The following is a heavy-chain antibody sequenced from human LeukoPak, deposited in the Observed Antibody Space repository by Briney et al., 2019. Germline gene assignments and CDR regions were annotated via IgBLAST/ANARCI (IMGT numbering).Heavy chain of an antibody. J-gene: IGHJ4*02. CDR1: GGSISSSSYY. Sequence: PSETLSLTCTVSGGSISSSSYYWGWIRQPPGKGLEWIGSIYYSGSTYYNPSLKSRVTISVDTSKNQFSLKLSSVTAADTAVYYCARMDIVATIGYWGQGTLVTVSS. V-gene: IGHV4-39*01. CDR3: ARMDIVATIGY. D-gene: IGHD5-12*01. CDR2: IYYSGST.